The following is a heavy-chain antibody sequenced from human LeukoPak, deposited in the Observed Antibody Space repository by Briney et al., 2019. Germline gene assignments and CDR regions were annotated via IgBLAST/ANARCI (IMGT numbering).Heavy chain of an antibody. Sequence: VASVKVSCKASGGTFSSHAISWVRQAPGQGLEWMGGIIPIFGTANYAQKFQGRVTITRNTSISTAYMELSSLRSEDTAVYYCARSWYCSSTSCQKNYMDVWGKGTTVTVSS. CDR3: ARSWYCSSTSCQKNYMDV. V-gene: IGHV1-69*05. J-gene: IGHJ6*03. CDR2: IIPIFGTA. CDR1: GGTFSSHA. D-gene: IGHD2-2*01.